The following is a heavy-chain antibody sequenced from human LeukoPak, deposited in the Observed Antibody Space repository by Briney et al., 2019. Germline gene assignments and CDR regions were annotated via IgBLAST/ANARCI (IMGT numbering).Heavy chain of an antibody. V-gene: IGHV4-39*01. CDR1: GGSISSSSYY. D-gene: IGHD6-6*01. CDR3: ARHWYSSPYNWFDP. J-gene: IGHJ5*02. Sequence: MTSETLSLTCTVSGGSISSSSYYWGWIRQPPGKGLEWIGSIYYSGSTYYNPSLKSRVTISVDTSKNQFSLKLSSVTAADTAVYYCARHWYSSPYNWFDPWGQGTLVTVSS. CDR2: IYYSGST.